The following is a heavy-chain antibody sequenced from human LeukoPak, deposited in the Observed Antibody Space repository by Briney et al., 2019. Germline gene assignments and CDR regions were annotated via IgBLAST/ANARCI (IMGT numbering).Heavy chain of an antibody. J-gene: IGHJ4*02. D-gene: IGHD5-24*01. V-gene: IGHV4-59*01. CDR3: ARLEMATLGYYFDY. CDR2: IYYSGST. Sequence: SETLSLTCTVSGGSISSYYWSWIRQPPGKGLEWIGYIYYSGSTNYNPSLKSRVTISVDTSKNQFSLKLSSVTAADTAVYYCARLEMATLGYYFDYWGQGTLVTVSS. CDR1: GGSISSYY.